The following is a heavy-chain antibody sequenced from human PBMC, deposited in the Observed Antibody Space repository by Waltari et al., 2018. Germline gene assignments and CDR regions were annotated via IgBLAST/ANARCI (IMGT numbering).Heavy chain of an antibody. D-gene: IGHD1-1*01. CDR3: ARGFISRNEFDY. J-gene: IGHJ4*02. Sequence: EVQLVESGGGLIQPGGSLRLSCAASGFTVRSNFLSWVRPAPGMGLEGVRQAPGKGLEWVSVSYSGGSTYYADSVKGRFTISRDNSKNTLYLQMNSLRAEDTAVYYCARGFISRNEFDYWGQGTLVTVSS. CDR2: SYSGGST. CDR1: GFTVRSNF. V-gene: IGHV3-53*01.